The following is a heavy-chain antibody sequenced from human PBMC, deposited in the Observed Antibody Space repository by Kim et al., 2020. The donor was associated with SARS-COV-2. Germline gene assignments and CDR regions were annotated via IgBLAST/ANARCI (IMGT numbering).Heavy chain of an antibody. CDR1: GFTFSSYG. V-gene: IGHV3-33*01. CDR3: ARDPLAGYSSSWYIDY. D-gene: IGHD6-13*01. CDR2: IWYDGSNK. J-gene: IGHJ4*02. Sequence: GGSLRLSCAASGFTFSSYGMHWVRQAPGKGLEWVAVIWYDGSNKYYADSVKGRFTISRDNSKNTLYLQMNSLRAEDTAVYYCARDPLAGYSSSWYIDYWGQGTLVTVSS.